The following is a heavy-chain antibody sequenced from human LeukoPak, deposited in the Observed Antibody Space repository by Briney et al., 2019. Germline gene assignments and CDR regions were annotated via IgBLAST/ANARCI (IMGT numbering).Heavy chain of an antibody. CDR1: GFNFSDYS. CDR2: ISSSSYI. V-gene: IGHV3-69-1*01. Sequence: GGSLRLSCAASGFNFSDYSMTWVRQAPGKGLEWVSSISSSSYIYYADSVKGRFTISRDNAKNSLYLQMNSLRAEDTAVYYCAKDLYYYGSGSPDYWGQGTLVTVSS. D-gene: IGHD3-10*01. CDR3: AKDLYYYGSGSPDY. J-gene: IGHJ4*02.